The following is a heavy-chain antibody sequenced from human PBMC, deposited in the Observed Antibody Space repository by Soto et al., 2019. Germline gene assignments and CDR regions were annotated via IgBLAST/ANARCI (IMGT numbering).Heavy chain of an antibody. Sequence: ASVKVSFKASGYTFTSHGITWVRQAPGQGLEWMGWISTYNGNTNYAQKLQGRVTLTTDTSTSTAYMELRSLRSDDAAVYYCARGASCTSTSCYDYFHYGMDVWGQGTTVTVSS. J-gene: IGHJ6*02. CDR3: ARGASCTSTSCYDYFHYGMDV. V-gene: IGHV1-18*01. CDR1: GYTFTSHG. CDR2: ISTYNGNT. D-gene: IGHD2-2*01.